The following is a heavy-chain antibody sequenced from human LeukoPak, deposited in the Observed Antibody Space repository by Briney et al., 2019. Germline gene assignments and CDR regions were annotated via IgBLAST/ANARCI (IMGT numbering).Heavy chain of an antibody. D-gene: IGHD1-20*01. V-gene: IGHV3-15*01. CDR3: TTDSSQITGTDAGADY. J-gene: IGHJ4*02. Sequence: GGSLRLSCAASGFTFSNAWMSWVRQAPGKGLEWVGRIKSKTDGGTTDYAAPVKGRFTISRDDSKNTLYLQMNSLNTKDTAVYSCTTDSSQITGTDAGADYWGQGTLVTVSS. CDR1: GFTFSNAW. CDR2: IKSKTDGGTT.